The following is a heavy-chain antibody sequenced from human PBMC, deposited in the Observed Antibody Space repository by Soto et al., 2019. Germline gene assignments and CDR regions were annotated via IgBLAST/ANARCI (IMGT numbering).Heavy chain of an antibody. CDR3: VKDWTGDTCPCMDV. V-gene: IGHV3-23*01. J-gene: IGHJ6*01. CDR1: GFTFNNYA. D-gene: IGHD2-8*02. Sequence: EVQLLESGGGLVQPGGSLRLSCAASGFTFNNYAMTWVRQAPGKGLEWVSTISGSDGSTYYADSVKGRLTISRDNSKNALYLQRSSLRAEDTALYYCVKDWTGDTCPCMDVWGQGTTVTVSS. CDR2: ISGSDGST.